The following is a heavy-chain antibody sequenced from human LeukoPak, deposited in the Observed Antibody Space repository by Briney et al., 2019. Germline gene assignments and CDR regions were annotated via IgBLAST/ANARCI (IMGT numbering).Heavy chain of an antibody. V-gene: IGHV4-34*01. CDR1: GGSFSGYY. J-gene: IGHJ3*02. CDR3: ARACYDSSGFDAFDI. CDR2: INHSGST. Sequence: PSETLSLTYAVYGGSFSGYYWSWIRQPPGKGLEWIGEINHSGSTNYNPSLKSRVIISVDTSKNQFSLKLSSVTAADTAVYYCARACYDSSGFDAFDIWGQGTMVTVSS. D-gene: IGHD3-22*01.